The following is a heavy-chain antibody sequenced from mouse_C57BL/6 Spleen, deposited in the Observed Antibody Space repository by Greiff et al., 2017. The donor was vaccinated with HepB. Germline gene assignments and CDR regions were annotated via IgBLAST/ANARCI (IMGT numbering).Heavy chain of an antibody. CDR2: IYPGDGDT. V-gene: IGHV1-82*01. J-gene: IGHJ1*03. CDR1: GYAFSSSW. CDR3: ASSYRYFDV. Sequence: QVQLQQSGPELVKPGASVKISCKASGYAFSSSWMNWVKQRPGKGLEWIGRIYPGDGDTNYNGKFKGKATLTADKSSSTAYMQLSSLASEDSAVYCCASSYRYFDVWGTGTTVTVSS.